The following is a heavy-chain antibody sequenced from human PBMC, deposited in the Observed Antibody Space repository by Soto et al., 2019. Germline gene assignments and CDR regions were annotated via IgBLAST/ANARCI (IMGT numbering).Heavy chain of an antibody. CDR3: ARDYGLGNPLFSYYFDY. D-gene: IGHD7-27*01. J-gene: IGHJ4*02. CDR2: ISSSSSYI. V-gene: IGHV3-21*01. Sequence: PGGSLRLSCAASGFTFSSYSMNWVRQAPGKGLEWVSSISSSSSYIYYADSVKGRFTISRDNAKNSLYLQMNSLRAEDTAVYYCARDYGLGNPLFSYYFDYWGQGTLVTVSS. CDR1: GFTFSSYS.